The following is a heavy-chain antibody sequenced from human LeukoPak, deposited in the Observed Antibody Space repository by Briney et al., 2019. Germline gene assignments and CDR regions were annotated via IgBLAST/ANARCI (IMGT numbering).Heavy chain of an antibody. V-gene: IGHV4-39*01. D-gene: IGHD5-18*01. CDR2: IYYSGST. CDR1: GGSFSGYY. J-gene: IGHJ4*02. Sequence: SETLSLTCAVYGGSFSGYYWGWIRQPPGKGLEWIGSIYYSGSTYYNPSLKGRVTISVDTSKNQFSLKLSSVTAADTAVYYCARHGTAMVMLDYWGQGTLVTVSS. CDR3: ARHGTAMVMLDY.